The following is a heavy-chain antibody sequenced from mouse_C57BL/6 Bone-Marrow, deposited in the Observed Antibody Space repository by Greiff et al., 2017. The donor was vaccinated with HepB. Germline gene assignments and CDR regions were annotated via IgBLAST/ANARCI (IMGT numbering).Heavy chain of an antibody. CDR1: GYTFTSYW. J-gene: IGHJ3*01. Sequence: QVQLQQPGAELVKPGASVKMSCKASGYTFTSYWITWVKQRPGQGLEWIGDIYPGSGSTNYNEKFKSKATLTVDTSSSTAYMQLSSLTSEDSAVYFCATLAYYSNYGFAYWGQGTLVTVSA. D-gene: IGHD2-5*01. CDR3: ATLAYYSNYGFAY. CDR2: IYPGSGST. V-gene: IGHV1-55*01.